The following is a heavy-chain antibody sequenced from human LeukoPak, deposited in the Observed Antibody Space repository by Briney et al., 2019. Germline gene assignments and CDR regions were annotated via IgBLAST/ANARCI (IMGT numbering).Heavy chain of an antibody. Sequence: SVKASCKASGGTFSSYAISWVRQAPGQGLEWMGGIIPIFGTANYAQKFQGRVTITADRSTSTAYMELSSLRSEDTAVYYCARDLHGDHAPGVYWGQGTLVTVSS. J-gene: IGHJ4*02. CDR3: ARDLHGDHAPGVY. V-gene: IGHV1-69*06. CDR2: IIPIFGTA. CDR1: GGTFSSYA. D-gene: IGHD4-17*01.